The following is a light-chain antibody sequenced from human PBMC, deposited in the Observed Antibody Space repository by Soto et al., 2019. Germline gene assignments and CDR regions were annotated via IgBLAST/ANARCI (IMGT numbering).Light chain of an antibody. J-gene: IGKJ1*01. CDR1: QTISSW. V-gene: IGKV1-5*03. CDR2: KAS. CDR3: QHYNSYSES. Sequence: DIQMTQSPSTLSGSVGDRVTITCRASQTISSWLAWYQQKPWKAPKLLIYKASTLKSGVPSRFSGSGSGTEFTLTISSLQPDDFSTYDGQHYNSYSESFGQGTKVELK.